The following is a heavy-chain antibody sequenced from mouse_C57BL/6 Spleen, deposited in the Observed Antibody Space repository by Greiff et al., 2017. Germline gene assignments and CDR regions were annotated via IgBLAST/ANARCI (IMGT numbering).Heavy chain of an antibody. CDR2: INPNNGGT. CDR1: GYTFTDYN. J-gene: IGHJ3*01. Sequence: EVQLQQSGPELVKPGASVKMSCKASGYTFTDYNMHWVKQSHGKSLEWIGYINPNNGGTSYNQKFKGKATLTVNKSSSTAYMELRSLTSEDSAVYYCARSYDGYYPWFAYWGQGTLVTVSA. D-gene: IGHD2-3*01. V-gene: IGHV1-22*01. CDR3: ARSYDGYYPWFAY.